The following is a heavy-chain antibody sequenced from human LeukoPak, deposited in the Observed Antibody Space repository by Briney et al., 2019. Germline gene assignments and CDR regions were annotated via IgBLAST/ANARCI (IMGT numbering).Heavy chain of an antibody. V-gene: IGHV3-23*01. Sequence: GGSLRLSCAVSGFTLSSYAMSWVRQAPGKGLEWVSTVSGSGGSTFYADSVKGRFTISRDNSKSTLYLQMNSLRAEDTAIYYCANIHRSVVRGVIPDYWGQGTLVTVSS. CDR3: ANIHRSVVRGVIPDY. CDR2: VSGSGGST. J-gene: IGHJ4*02. CDR1: GFTLSSYA. D-gene: IGHD3-10*01.